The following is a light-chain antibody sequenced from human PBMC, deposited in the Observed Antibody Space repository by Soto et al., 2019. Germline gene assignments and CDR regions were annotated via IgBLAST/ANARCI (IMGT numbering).Light chain of an antibody. V-gene: IGKV1-39*01. CDR2: AAS. CDR3: QQSYNTPPT. Sequence: DIQMTQSPSSLSASVGDRVTITCRASQSITSYLNWYQLKPGKAPSLLIYAASSLQSGVPSRFSGSGSGTDFTLTISSLQPEDFATYYCQQSYNTPPTFGQGTTLEIK. J-gene: IGKJ2*01. CDR1: QSITSY.